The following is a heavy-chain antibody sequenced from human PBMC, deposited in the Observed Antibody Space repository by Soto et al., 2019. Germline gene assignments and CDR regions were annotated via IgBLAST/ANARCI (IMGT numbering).Heavy chain of an antibody. D-gene: IGHD3-9*01. J-gene: IGHJ4*02. CDR1: GYTFSSYG. V-gene: IGHV1-18*01. CDR3: ARDGGEDRDDILTAYSPAIPLDY. CDR2: IRGYSGNT. Sequence: QVQLVQSGAEVKKPGASVRVSCKASGYTFSSYGITWVRQAPGQGLVWMGWIRGYSGNTNNERKFQGRATMTTDTSTSTAYMEQRGLRSDETAMYYCARDGGEDRDDILTAYSPAIPLDYWGQGTLVTVSS.